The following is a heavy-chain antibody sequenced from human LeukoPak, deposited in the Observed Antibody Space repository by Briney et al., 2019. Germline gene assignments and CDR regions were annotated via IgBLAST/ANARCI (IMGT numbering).Heavy chain of an antibody. CDR3: ANQRGDY. V-gene: IGHV3-7*01. CDR2: IKLNENQK. D-gene: IGHD3-10*01. J-gene: IGHJ4*02. CDR1: GFTFSNYW. Sequence: GGSLRLSCEASGFTFSNYWMNWVRQAPGKGLEWVAVIKLNENQKYYMDTVKGRFTVSRDNAKNSLYLQMNSLRAEDTAVYYCANQRGDYWGQGTLVTVSS.